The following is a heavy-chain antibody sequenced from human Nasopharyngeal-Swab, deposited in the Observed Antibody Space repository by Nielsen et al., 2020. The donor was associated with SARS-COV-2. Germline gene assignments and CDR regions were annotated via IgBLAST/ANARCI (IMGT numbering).Heavy chain of an antibody. Sequence: LSLTCAASGFTFDDSAIHWVRQAPGKGLEGVSGIRWNSGSIGYAESVNGGFTISRDNAQNAMYLQMNSLRAADTALYYCGKAKGRSSSWYDYWGQGTLVTVSS. V-gene: IGHV3-9*01. D-gene: IGHD6-13*01. J-gene: IGHJ4*02. CDR3: GKAKGRSSSWYDY. CDR2: IRWNSGSI. CDR1: GFTFDDSA.